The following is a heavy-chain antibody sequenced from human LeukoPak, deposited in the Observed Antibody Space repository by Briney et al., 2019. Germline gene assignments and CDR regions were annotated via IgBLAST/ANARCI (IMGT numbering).Heavy chain of an antibody. CDR1: GYTFTDYY. CDR3: AREENCSGGSCYYY. V-gene: IGHV1-2*06. CDR2: INPNSGDT. D-gene: IGHD2-15*01. Sequence: ASVKVSCKTSGYTFTDYYMHWVRQAPGQGFEWMGRINPNSGDTNYAQKFQGRVTMTRDTSISAAYMELSRLTSDDTAVYYCAREENCSGGSCYYYWGQGTLVTVSS. J-gene: IGHJ4*02.